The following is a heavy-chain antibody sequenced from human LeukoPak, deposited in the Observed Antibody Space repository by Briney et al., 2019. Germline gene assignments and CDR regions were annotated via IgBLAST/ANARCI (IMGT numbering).Heavy chain of an antibody. J-gene: IGHJ5*02. Sequence: SETLSLTCAVYGGSFSGYYWSWIRQPPGKGLEWIGEINHSGSTNYNPSLKSRVTISVDTSKNQFSLKLSSVTAADTAVYYCARGDYGEASWFDPWGQGTLVTVSS. CDR1: GGSFSGYY. CDR3: ARGDYGEASWFDP. D-gene: IGHD4-17*01. CDR2: INHSGST. V-gene: IGHV4-34*01.